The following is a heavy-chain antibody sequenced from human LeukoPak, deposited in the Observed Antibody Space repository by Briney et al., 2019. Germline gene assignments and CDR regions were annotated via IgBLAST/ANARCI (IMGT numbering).Heavy chain of an antibody. CDR1: GYIFTGYF. CDR3: ARDFSWGVDY. D-gene: IGHD3-10*01. J-gene: IGHJ4*02. CDR2: INGNSGAT. V-gene: IGHV1-2*02. Sequence: ASVKVSCKASGYIFTGYFLHWVRQAPGQGLEWMGWINGNSGATNYARNFQDRVTLTRDTSISTVYMELSRLRIDDTAVYYCARDFSWGVDYWGQGTLVTVSS.